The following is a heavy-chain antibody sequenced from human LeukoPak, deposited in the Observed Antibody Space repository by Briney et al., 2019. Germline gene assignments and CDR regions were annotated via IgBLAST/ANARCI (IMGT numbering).Heavy chain of an antibody. Sequence: ASVKVSCKASGYSITNYAILWVRQAPGQGLEWMGWINTNTKKSTYAPGFTGRYVFSLDSSVNTAYLQISSLKAEDTALYYCATGGGYRFAYWGQGTLVTVSS. CDR3: ATGGGYRFAY. CDR2: INTNTKKS. CDR1: GYSITNYA. V-gene: IGHV7-4-1*02. J-gene: IGHJ4*02. D-gene: IGHD6-25*01.